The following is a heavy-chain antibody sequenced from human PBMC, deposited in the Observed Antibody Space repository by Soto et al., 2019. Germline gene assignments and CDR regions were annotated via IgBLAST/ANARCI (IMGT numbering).Heavy chain of an antibody. CDR2: INHSGST. V-gene: IGHV4-34*01. J-gene: IGHJ4*02. CDR3: ASLDYYDSSGYYSIDY. Sequence: SETLSLTCAVYCGSFSGYYWSWIRQTPGKGLEWIGEINHSGSTNYNPSLKSRVTISVDTSKNQFSLKLSSVTAADTAVYYCASLDYYDSSGYYSIDYWGQGTLVTVSS. D-gene: IGHD3-22*01. CDR1: CGSFSGYY.